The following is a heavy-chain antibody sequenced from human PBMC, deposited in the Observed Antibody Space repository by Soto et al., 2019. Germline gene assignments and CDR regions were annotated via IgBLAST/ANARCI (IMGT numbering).Heavy chain of an antibody. CDR2: ISYDGSSK. Sequence: GGSLRLSCAASGFAFSSYGMHWVRQAPGKGLEWVAVISYDGSSKYYADSVKGRFTISRDNSKNTLYLQMNSLRAEDTAVYYCAKDSRRIAVAGPFDYWGQGTLVTVSS. D-gene: IGHD6-19*01. J-gene: IGHJ4*02. CDR3: AKDSRRIAVAGPFDY. CDR1: GFAFSSYG. V-gene: IGHV3-30*18.